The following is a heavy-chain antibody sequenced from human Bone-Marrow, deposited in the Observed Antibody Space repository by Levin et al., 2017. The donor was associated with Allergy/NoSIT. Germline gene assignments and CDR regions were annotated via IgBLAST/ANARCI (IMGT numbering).Heavy chain of an antibody. CDR1: GFTFNNYG. D-gene: IGHD2-21*01. V-gene: IGHV3-23*01. CDR3: AKWASYCGGDCYWFAPFDC. CDR2: ISGSGNNI. Sequence: GGSLRLSCAASGFTFNNYGLSWVRQAPGKGLEWVSAISGSGNNIYYADSVRGRFTISRDNSKNTLDLQLNSLTAEDTAVYYCAKWASYCGGDCYWFAPFDCWGQGALVTVTS. J-gene: IGHJ4*02.